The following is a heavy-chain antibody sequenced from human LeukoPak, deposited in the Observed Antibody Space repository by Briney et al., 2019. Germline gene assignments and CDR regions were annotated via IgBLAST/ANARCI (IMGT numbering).Heavy chain of an antibody. D-gene: IGHD3-9*01. CDR1: GGSISSYY. Sequence: SETLSLTCTVSGGSISSYYWSWIRQPPGKGLEWIGNIYYSGSTYYNPSLKSRITISVDTSKNQFSLKLSSVTAADTAVYYCARDGAYYDILTGAQHDAFDIWGQGTMVTVSS. CDR2: IYYSGST. CDR3: ARDGAYYDILTGAQHDAFDI. V-gene: IGHV4-59*12. J-gene: IGHJ3*02.